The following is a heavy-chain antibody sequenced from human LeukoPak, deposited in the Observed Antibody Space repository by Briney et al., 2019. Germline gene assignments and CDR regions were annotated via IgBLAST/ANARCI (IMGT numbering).Heavy chain of an antibody. D-gene: IGHD6-13*01. CDR2: ISSSSTYI. Sequence: GSLRLSCAASGFTFSSYSMNWVRQAPGKGLEWVSSISSSSTYIYYADSVKGRFTISRDNAKNSLHLQMNGLRTEDTAVYYCARNRYGSSLDAFDIWGQGTVVTVSS. V-gene: IGHV3-21*01. CDR1: GFTFSSYS. J-gene: IGHJ3*02. CDR3: ARNRYGSSLDAFDI.